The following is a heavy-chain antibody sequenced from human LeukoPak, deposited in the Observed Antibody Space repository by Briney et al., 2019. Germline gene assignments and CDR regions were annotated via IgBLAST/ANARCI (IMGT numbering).Heavy chain of an antibody. D-gene: IGHD2-21*01. Sequence: TSETLSLTCGVFGVSINDYYWSWIRQSPGKGLEWIGEISHTEGTRYNPSLESRVTMSVGTSENQLSLKLIFVTVADTAVYYCARIRCGHSGSVCYNHWGLGTLVTVSS. CDR3: ARIRCGHSGSVCYNH. J-gene: IGHJ4*02. V-gene: IGHV4-34*01. CDR2: ISHTEGT. CDR1: GVSINDYY.